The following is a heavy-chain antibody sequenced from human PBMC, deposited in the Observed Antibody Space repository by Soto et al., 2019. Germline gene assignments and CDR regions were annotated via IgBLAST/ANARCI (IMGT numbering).Heavy chain of an antibody. J-gene: IGHJ6*02. CDR1: GYSFTSYY. CDR2: IDPRGGTT. V-gene: IGHV1-46*01. Sequence: ASVKVSCKASGYSFTSYYMHWVRQAPGQRPEWMGVIDPRGGTTTYTQRPQGRLRFTRDTSTSTLYMDLSSLRPDDTAVYFCARASETAMGVYGLAVWGQGTSVTVSS. CDR3: ARASETAMGVYGLAV. D-gene: IGHD5-18*01.